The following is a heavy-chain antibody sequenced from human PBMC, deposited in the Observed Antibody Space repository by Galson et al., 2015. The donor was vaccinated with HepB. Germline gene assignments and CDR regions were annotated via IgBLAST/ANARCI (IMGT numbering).Heavy chain of an antibody. CDR1: GYTLTELS. J-gene: IGHJ4*02. Sequence: SVKVSCKVSGYTLTELSMHWVRQAPGKGLEWMGGLDPEDGETIYAQKFQGRVTMTEDTSTDTAYMELSSLRSEDTAVYYCAKDNYYDSSGYYEYYFDYWGQGTLVTVSS. CDR3: AKDNYYDSSGYYEYYFDY. D-gene: IGHD3-22*01. V-gene: IGHV1-24*01. CDR2: LDPEDGET.